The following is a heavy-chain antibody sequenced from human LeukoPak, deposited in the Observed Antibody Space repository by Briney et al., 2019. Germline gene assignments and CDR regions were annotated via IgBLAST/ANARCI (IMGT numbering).Heavy chain of an antibody. J-gene: IGHJ3*02. CDR3: ARGSRLDFDWLAYLDAFDI. D-gene: IGHD3-9*01. CDR1: GYTFTSYG. Sequence: ASVKVSCKASGYTFTSYGISWVRQAPGQGLEWMGWISAYNGNTNYAQKLQGRVTMTTDTSTSTAYMELRSLGSDDTAVYYCARGSRLDFDWLAYLDAFDIWGQGTMVTVSS. CDR2: ISAYNGNT. V-gene: IGHV1-18*01.